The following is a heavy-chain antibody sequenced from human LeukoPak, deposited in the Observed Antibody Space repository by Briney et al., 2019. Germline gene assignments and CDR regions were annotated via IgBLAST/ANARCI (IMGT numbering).Heavy chain of an antibody. CDR2: ISGSGGST. D-gene: IGHD1-7*01. CDR3: AKRSNLYYFDY. Sequence: GGSLRLSCAASGFTSSSYAMSWVRQAPGKGLEWVSAISGSGGSTYYADSVKGRFTISRDNSKNTLYLQMSSLRAEDTAVYYCAKRSNLYYFDYWGQGTLVTVSS. V-gene: IGHV3-23*01. CDR1: GFTSSSYA. J-gene: IGHJ4*02.